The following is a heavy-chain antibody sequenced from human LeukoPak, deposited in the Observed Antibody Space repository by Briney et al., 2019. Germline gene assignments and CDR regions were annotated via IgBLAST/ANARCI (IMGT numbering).Heavy chain of an antibody. D-gene: IGHD2/OR15-2a*01. V-gene: IGHV3-23*01. Sequence: GGSLRLSCAASGFTFSSYAMSWVRQAPGKGLEWVSAISGSGGSTYYADSVKGRFTISRDNAKNSLYLQMNSLRAEDTAVYYCARERVTTTSFDYWGQGVLVTVSS. CDR2: ISGSGGST. J-gene: IGHJ4*02. CDR3: ARERVTTTSFDY. CDR1: GFTFSSYA.